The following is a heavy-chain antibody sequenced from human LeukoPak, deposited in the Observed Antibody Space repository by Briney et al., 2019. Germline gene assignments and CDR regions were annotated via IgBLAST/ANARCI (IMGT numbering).Heavy chain of an antibody. V-gene: IGHV4-34*01. CDR1: GGSFSGYY. Sequence: SSETLSLTCAVYGGSFSGYYWSWIRQPPGKGLEWIGEINHSGSTNYNPSLKSRVTMSIDTSKNQFSLKLSSVTSADTAVYYCARAGRMAEPGTFDIWGQGTMVTVSS. J-gene: IGHJ3*02. CDR3: ARAGRMAEPGTFDI. CDR2: INHSGST. D-gene: IGHD6-19*01.